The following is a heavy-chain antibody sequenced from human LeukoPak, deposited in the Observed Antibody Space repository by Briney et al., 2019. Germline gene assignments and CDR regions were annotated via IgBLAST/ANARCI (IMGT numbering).Heavy chain of an antibody. V-gene: IGHV3-23*01. D-gene: IGHD4-17*01. CDR3: ATVKYDYGDPVGWFDR. CDR2: MHSTGTT. J-gene: IGHJ5*02. CDR1: GFPFSASA. Sequence: GGSLRLSCAASGFPFSASAMTWVRQAPGKRLEWVLQMHSTGTTYYADTVRGCFTISRDNSKNTLYLLMTSLRAVDTAVYYCATVKYDYGDPVGWFDRGGQGTLVTVSS.